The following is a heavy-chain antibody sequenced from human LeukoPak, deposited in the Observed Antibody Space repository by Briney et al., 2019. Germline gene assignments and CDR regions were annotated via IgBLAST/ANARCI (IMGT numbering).Heavy chain of an antibody. J-gene: IGHJ4*02. D-gene: IGHD3-16*01. Sequence: KPGGSLRLSCAASGFRFSDFSMNWVRQAPGKGLEWVSSISSSSSHIYYADSVKGRFAISRDNAKNSLYLQMNSLKAEDTAVYYCATSFMIRGNWGQGTLVTVSS. V-gene: IGHV3-21*01. CDR1: GFRFSDFS. CDR2: ISSSSSHI. CDR3: ATSFMIRGN.